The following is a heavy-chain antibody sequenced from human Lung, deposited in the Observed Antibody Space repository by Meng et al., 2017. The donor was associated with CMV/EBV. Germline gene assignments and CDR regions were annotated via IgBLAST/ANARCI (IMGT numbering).Heavy chain of an antibody. J-gene: IGHJ1*01. CDR1: GDSITNHNW. Sequence: VQVGESGPGLVKPSETLSLTCAVSGDSITNHNWWAWVRQPPGKGLEWIGEIPHRGSSAYNPSLKSRVSMSIDKSKNQFSLKLTSVTAADTAVYHCLRRSGGSVWGQGTLVTVSS. D-gene: IGHD3-10*01. CDR3: LRRSGGSV. V-gene: IGHV4-4*02. CDR2: IPHRGSS.